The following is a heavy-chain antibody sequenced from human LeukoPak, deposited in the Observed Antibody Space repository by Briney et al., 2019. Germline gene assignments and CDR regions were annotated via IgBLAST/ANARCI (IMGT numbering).Heavy chain of an antibody. J-gene: IGHJ4*02. D-gene: IGHD1-26*01. Sequence: PSETLSLTCTVSGGSISSGDYYWSWIRQPPGKGLEWIGYIYYSGSTYYNPSLKSRVTISVDTSKNQFSLKLSSVTAADTAVYYCAREVVGATLFDYWGQGTLVTVSS. V-gene: IGHV4-30-4*08. CDR2: IYYSGST. CDR1: GGSISSGDYY. CDR3: AREVVGATLFDY.